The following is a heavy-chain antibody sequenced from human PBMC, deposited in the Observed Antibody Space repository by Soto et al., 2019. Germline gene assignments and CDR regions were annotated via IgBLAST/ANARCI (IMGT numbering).Heavy chain of an antibody. Sequence: QVQLVQSGAEVKKPGASVMVSCKASGYTFTNYAIQWVRQAPGQRLEWMGWINAGNGNTGYSQNFQGRVTITRDTSAITADLVLRIRGSEDTAAYYCARGVVVSWNDGFFAYWGQGTLVTVSS. V-gene: IGHV1-3*01. CDR3: ARGVVVSWNDGFFAY. J-gene: IGHJ4*02. D-gene: IGHD1-1*01. CDR1: GYTFTNYA. CDR2: INAGNGNT.